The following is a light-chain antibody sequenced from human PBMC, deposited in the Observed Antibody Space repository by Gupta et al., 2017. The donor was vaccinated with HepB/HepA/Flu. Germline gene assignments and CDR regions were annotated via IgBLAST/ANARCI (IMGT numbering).Light chain of an antibody. CDR1: QSVSTAY. J-gene: IGKJ2*01. Sequence: IVLTQSPGTLSLSPGERATLSCRASQSVSTAYLAWYQQKPGQAPRLLIHSASSRATGVPNRSSGSGSGTDFTLTINRLEPEDFAVYYCQQYDGSSFTFGQGTKLDIK. V-gene: IGKV3-20*01. CDR2: SAS. CDR3: QQYDGSSFT.